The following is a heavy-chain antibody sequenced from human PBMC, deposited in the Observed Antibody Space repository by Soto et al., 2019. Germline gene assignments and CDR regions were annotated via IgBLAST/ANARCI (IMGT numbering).Heavy chain of an antibody. D-gene: IGHD3-10*01. CDR1: GFTVSSNY. CDR3: ARDRFGTMVRGVITHIYYYGMDV. Sequence: PGGSLRLSCAASGFTVSSNYMSWVRQAPGKGLEWVSVIYSGGSTYYADSVKGRFTISRDNSKNTLYLQMNSLRAEDTAVYYCARDRFGTMVRGVITHIYYYGMDVWGQGTTVTDSS. V-gene: IGHV3-53*01. J-gene: IGHJ6*02. CDR2: IYSGGST.